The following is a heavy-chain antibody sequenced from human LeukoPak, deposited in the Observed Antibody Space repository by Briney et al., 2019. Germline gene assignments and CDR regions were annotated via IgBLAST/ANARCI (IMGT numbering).Heavy chain of an antibody. Sequence: SGTLSLTCAVSGGSISSSNWWSWVRQPPGKGLEWIGEIYHSGSTNYNPSLKSRVTISVDESKNQFSLKLSSVTAADTAVYYCARERNSSSWFVPRSLWYWGQGTLVTVSS. J-gene: IGHJ4*02. D-gene: IGHD6-13*01. V-gene: IGHV4-4*02. CDR3: ARERNSSSWFVPRSLWY. CDR2: IYHSGST. CDR1: GGSISSSNW.